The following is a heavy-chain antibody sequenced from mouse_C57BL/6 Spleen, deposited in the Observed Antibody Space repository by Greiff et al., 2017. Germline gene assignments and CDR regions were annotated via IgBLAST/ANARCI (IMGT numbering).Heavy chain of an antibody. CDR2: IDPSDSET. J-gene: IGHJ2*01. V-gene: IGHV1-52*01. D-gene: IGHD2-4*01. CDR3: ARSDYDYDAYFDY. Sequence: QVQLKQPGAELVRPGSSVKLSCKASGYTFTSYWMHWVKQRPIQGLEWIGNIDPSDSETHYNQKFKDKATLTVDKSSSTAYMQLSSLTSEDSAVYYCARSDYDYDAYFDYWGQGTTLTVSS. CDR1: GYTFTSYW.